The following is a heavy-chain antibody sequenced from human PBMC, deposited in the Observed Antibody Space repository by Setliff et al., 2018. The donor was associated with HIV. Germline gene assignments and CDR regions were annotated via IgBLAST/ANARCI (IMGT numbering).Heavy chain of an antibody. CDR3: ARLRDSSGYYYVGGAFDI. CDR2: IYPGDSDT. D-gene: IGHD3-22*01. J-gene: IGHJ3*02. Sequence: GESLKISCKGSGYSFTTYWVGWVRQMPGKGLEWMGIIYPGDSDTRYSPSFQGQVTISADKSISTAYLQWSSLKASDTAMYYCARLRDSSGYYYVGGAFDIWGQGTMVT. CDR1: GYSFTTYW. V-gene: IGHV5-51*01.